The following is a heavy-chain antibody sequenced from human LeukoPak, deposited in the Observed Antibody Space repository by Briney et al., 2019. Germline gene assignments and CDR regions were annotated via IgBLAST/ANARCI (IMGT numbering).Heavy chain of an antibody. CDR3: ASLVSDFWSGYYFSGMDV. D-gene: IGHD3-3*01. J-gene: IGHJ6*02. V-gene: IGHV4-59*01. CDR2: IYYSGST. CDR1: GGPISSYY. Sequence: SETLSLTCTVSGGPISSYYWSWIRQPPGKGLEWIGYIYYSGSTNYNPSLKSRVTISVDTSKNQFSLKLSSVTAADTAVYYCASLVSDFWSGYYFSGMDVWGQGTTVTVSS.